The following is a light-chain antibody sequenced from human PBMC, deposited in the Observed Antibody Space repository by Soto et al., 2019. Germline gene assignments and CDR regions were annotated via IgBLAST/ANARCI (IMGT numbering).Light chain of an antibody. V-gene: IGKV1D-12*01. J-gene: IGKJ1*01. CDR2: ASS. CDR1: QGTSSW. Sequence: DFPMTRSPSSVSAFVGDRFTITCRSIQGTSSWLAWYHQQPGKDPQLLLYASSILQSGVPSTCCGGGGGGAVILLIISMQHEDYSAYYCQQANNIPPWTFGQGTKV. CDR3: QQANNIPPWT.